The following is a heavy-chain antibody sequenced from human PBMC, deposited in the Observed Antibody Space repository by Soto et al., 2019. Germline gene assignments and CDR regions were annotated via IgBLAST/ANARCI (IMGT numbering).Heavy chain of an antibody. D-gene: IGHD3-10*01. J-gene: IGHJ4*02. CDR2: VASNTGNT. CDR3: ARVDDDLRGPYLSGQY. CDR1: GYTFADFG. Sequence: QVQLMQSGPEVKKPGASVRISCKASGYTFADFGIIWVRHAPGQGLEWVAWVASNTGNTNYARELRGRVSATTDTATNTGFLALSSLTSDDTAVYYCARVDDDLRGPYLSGQYWGQGTLLTVSS. V-gene: IGHV1-18*04.